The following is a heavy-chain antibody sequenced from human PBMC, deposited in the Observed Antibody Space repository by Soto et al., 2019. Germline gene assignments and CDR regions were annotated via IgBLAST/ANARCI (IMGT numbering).Heavy chain of an antibody. V-gene: IGHV3-30*18. CDR1: GFTFSTYG. CDR2: ISYDGSNK. CDR3: AKGFSYSVIDY. Sequence: QVQLVESGGGVVQPGRSLRLSCAASGFTFSTYGMHWVRQAPGKGLEWVAVISYDGSNKYYADSVKGRFTISRDNSKNSLYLQMRSLRAEETAVYYCAKGFSYSVIDYWGQGTLVTVSS. J-gene: IGHJ4*02. D-gene: IGHD5-18*01.